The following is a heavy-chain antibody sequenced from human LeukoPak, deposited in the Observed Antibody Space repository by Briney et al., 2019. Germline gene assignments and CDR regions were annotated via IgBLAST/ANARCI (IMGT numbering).Heavy chain of an antibody. CDR3: ARRHCTNGVSYTEPPHFDY. CDR1: GYTFTGYY. CDR2: INPNSGGT. D-gene: IGHD2-8*01. V-gene: IGHV1-2*02. Sequence: GASVKVSCKASGYTFTGYYMHWVRQAPGQGLEWMGWINPNSGGTNYAQKFQGRVTMTRDTSISTAYMELSRLRSDDTAVYYCARRHCTNGVSYTEPPHFDYWGQGTLVTVSS. J-gene: IGHJ4*02.